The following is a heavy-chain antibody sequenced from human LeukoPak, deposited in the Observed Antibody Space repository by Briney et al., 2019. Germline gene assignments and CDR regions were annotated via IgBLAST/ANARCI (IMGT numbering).Heavy chain of an antibody. CDR2: VHLDGRT. D-gene: IGHD3-3*01. CDR3: AREGGFYRPLDY. V-gene: IGHV4-4*02. Sequence: SETLSLTCGVSGGSVTSTNWWTWVRQPPGKGLEWIGEVHLDGRTNYNPSLKSRLTMSVDLSENHVSLKLTSVTAAGTAVYYCAREGGFYRPLDYSGQGTLVTVSS. J-gene: IGHJ4*02. CDR1: GGSVTSTNW.